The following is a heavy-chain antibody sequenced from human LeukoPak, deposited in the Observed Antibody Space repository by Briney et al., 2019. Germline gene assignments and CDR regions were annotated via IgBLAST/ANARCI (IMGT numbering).Heavy chain of an antibody. D-gene: IGHD6-19*01. J-gene: IGHJ4*02. CDR3: ARDRMKGMAVAGSPADY. Sequence: GASVKVSCKASGGTFSSYAISWVRQAPGQGLEWMGGIIPIFGTANYAQKLQGRVTMTTDTSTSTAYMELRSLRSDDTAVYYCARDRMKGMAVAGSPADYWGQGTLVTVSS. V-gene: IGHV1-69*05. CDR2: IIPIFGTA. CDR1: GGTFSSYA.